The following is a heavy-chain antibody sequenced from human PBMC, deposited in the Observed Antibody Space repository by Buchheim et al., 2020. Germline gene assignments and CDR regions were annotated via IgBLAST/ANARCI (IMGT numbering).Heavy chain of an antibody. CDR3: AKTGAQGYLEY. CDR2: IYQSGTT. Sequence: QAQLQESGPGLVKPSGTLSLTCSVSGASISSRNWWTWVRQSPGKGLEWIGEIYQSGTTNYNPSLKSRVTISMDKSKNQFSLKVNSVTAADTAVFYCAKTGAQGYLEYWGQG. D-gene: IGHD6-13*01. V-gene: IGHV4-4*02. J-gene: IGHJ4*02. CDR1: GASISSRNW.